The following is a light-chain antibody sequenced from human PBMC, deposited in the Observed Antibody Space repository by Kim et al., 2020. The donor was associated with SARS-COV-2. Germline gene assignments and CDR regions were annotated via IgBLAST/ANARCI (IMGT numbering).Light chain of an antibody. V-gene: IGKV1-33*01. CDR2: DAS. Sequence: DIQMTQSPSSLSASVGDRVTITCQASQYISSSLNWYQQRPGKAPKLLIFDASNLETGVSSRFSGRGSGTDFTFTISGLQPEDIATYYCQQFETVPYTFGQGTKLEIK. J-gene: IGKJ2*01. CDR3: QQFETVPYT. CDR1: QYISSS.